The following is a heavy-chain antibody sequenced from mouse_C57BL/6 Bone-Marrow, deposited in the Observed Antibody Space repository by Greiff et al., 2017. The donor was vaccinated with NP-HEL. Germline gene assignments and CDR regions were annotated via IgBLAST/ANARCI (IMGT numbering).Heavy chain of an antibody. Sequence: EVQLQQSGAELVRPGASVKLSCTASGFNIKDDYMHWVKQRPEQGLEWIGWIDPENGDTEYASKFQGKATITADTSSNTAYLQLSSLTSEDTAVYYCTTGGYYCWFAYWGQGTLVTVSA. D-gene: IGHD2-3*01. CDR3: TTGGYYCWFAY. CDR2: IDPENGDT. CDR1: GFNIKDDY. V-gene: IGHV14-4*01. J-gene: IGHJ3*01.